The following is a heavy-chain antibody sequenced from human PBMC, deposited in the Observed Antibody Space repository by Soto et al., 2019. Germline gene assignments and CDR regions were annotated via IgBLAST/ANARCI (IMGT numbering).Heavy chain of an antibody. CDR2: IYSGGST. CDR1: GFTVSGNY. Sequence: GGSLRLSCAASGFTVSGNYMSWVRQAPGKGLEWVSVIYSGGSTYYADSVKGRFTISRDNSKNTLYLQMNSLRAEDTAVYYCASPGYSSGWTFFDYWGQGTLVTVSS. CDR3: ASPGYSSGWTFFDY. J-gene: IGHJ4*02. V-gene: IGHV3-53*01. D-gene: IGHD6-19*01.